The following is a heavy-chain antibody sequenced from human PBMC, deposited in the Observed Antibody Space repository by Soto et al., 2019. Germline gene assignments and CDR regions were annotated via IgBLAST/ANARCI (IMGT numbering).Heavy chain of an antibody. D-gene: IGHD3-10*01. CDR2: IKEDGSEK. Sequence: EVQLVESGGGLVQPGGSLRLSCAASGITFSDYWMSWVRQAPGKGLEWVANIKEDGSEKYYVDSVKGRFTISRDNAKNSLDMQMNSLRAEDTAVYYCARDYNREFYYWGQGTPVTVPS. CDR1: GITFSDYW. J-gene: IGHJ4*02. V-gene: IGHV3-7*05. CDR3: ARDYNREFYY.